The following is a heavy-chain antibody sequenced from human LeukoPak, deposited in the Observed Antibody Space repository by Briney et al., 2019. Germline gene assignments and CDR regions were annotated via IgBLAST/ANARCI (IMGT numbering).Heavy chain of an antibody. V-gene: IGHV4-59*12. CDR1: AGSISSYY. D-gene: IGHD5-18*01. CDR2: ISYSGNT. Sequence: PSETLSLTCTVSAGSISSYYWSWIRQPPGKGLEWIGFISYSGNTNYNPSLKSRVTMSVDTSKNQFSLKLSSVTAADTAVYYCAREDTAMDFDYWGQGTLVTVSS. CDR3: AREDTAMDFDY. J-gene: IGHJ4*02.